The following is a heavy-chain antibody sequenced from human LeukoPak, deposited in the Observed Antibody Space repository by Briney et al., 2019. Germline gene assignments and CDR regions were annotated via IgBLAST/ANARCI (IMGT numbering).Heavy chain of an antibody. CDR2: ISTRGTYI. CDR1: GFTFSNYN. J-gene: IGHJ1*01. V-gene: IGHV3-21*01. Sequence: GGSLRLSCAASGFTFSNYNTNWVRQAPGKGLEWVSSISTRGTYIYYAGSVKGRFAISRDDAENSLYLHMNSLRVEDTAVYFCARDPPSFQYWGQGTLVTVSS. CDR3: ARDPPSFQY.